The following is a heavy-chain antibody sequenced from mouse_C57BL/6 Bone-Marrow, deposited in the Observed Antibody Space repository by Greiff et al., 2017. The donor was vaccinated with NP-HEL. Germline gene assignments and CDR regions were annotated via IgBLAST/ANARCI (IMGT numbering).Heavy chain of an antibody. CDR3: ARRWDWYFDV. CDR1: GYTFTSYW. Sequence: QVQLQQPGAELVKPGASVKLSCKASGYTFTSYWMHWLKQRPGQGLEWIGMIHPNSGSTNYNEKFKSKATLTVDKSSSTAYMQLSSLTSEDSAVYYCARRWDWYFDVWGTGTTVTVSS. J-gene: IGHJ1*03. V-gene: IGHV1-64*01. CDR2: IHPNSGST. D-gene: IGHD1-1*02.